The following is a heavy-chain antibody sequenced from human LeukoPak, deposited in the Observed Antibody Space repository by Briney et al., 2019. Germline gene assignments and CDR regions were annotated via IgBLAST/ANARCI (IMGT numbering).Heavy chain of an antibody. J-gene: IGHJ4*02. CDR1: GGSISSGDYY. Sequence: SQTLSLTCTVSGGSISSGDYYWSWIRPPPGKGLEWIGYIYYSGSTYYNPSLKSRVTISVDTSKNQFSLKLSSVTAADTAVYYCARLDSGSYVGYWGQGTLVTVSS. CDR3: ARLDSGSYVGY. CDR2: IYYSGST. V-gene: IGHV4-30-4*08. D-gene: IGHD3-10*01.